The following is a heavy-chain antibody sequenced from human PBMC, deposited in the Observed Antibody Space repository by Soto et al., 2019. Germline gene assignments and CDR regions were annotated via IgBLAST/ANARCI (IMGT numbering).Heavy chain of an antibody. CDR1: GFTFSSYA. Sequence: GGSLRLSCAASGFTFSSYAMSWVRQAPGKGLEWVSAISGSGGSTYYADSVKGRFTISRDNSKNTLYLQMNSLRAEDTAVYYCAKTKAAGNKGPIGGYYYYGMDVWGQGTTVTVSS. CDR2: ISGSGGST. V-gene: IGHV3-23*01. CDR3: AKTKAAGNKGPIGGYYYYGMDV. J-gene: IGHJ6*02. D-gene: IGHD6-13*01.